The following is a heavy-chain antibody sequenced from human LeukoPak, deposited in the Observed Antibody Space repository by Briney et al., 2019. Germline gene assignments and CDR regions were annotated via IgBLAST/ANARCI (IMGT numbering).Heavy chain of an antibody. J-gene: IGHJ4*02. Sequence: GASVKVSCKASGYTFTGYYMHWVRQAPGQGLEWMGRINPNSGGTNYAQKFQGRVTMTRDKSISTVYMELSRLRSDDTAVYFCARDNSGGNYGGALFSSDFWGQGTLVTVSP. CDR3: ARDNSGGNYGGALFSSDF. D-gene: IGHD1-26*01. V-gene: IGHV1-2*06. CDR2: INPNSGGT. CDR1: GYTFTGYY.